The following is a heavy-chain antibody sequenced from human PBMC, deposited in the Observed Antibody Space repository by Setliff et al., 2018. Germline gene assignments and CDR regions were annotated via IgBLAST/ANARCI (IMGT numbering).Heavy chain of an antibody. J-gene: IGHJ3*02. CDR3: ARGGGSSSWYDAFDI. D-gene: IGHD6-13*01. V-gene: IGHV1-2*02. CDR1: GYTFTGYY. CDR2: INPNSGGT. Sequence: ASVKVSCKASGYTFTGYYMHWVRQAPGQGLEWMGWINPNSGGTNYAQKFQGRVTMARDTSISTAYMELSRLRSDDTAVYFCARGGGSSSWYDAFDIWGQGTMVTVSS.